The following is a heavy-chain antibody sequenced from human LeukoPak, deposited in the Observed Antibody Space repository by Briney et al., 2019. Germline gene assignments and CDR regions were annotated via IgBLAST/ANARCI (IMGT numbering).Heavy chain of an antibody. CDR3: ARDYNSNSRFGY. D-gene: IGHD4-11*01. Sequence: WGSLRLTGAASGLTVSNNYLSWVGQAPGKGLEWVSIIYGADTTYYADSVKGRFTISRDNSKNTLYLQMNSLRAEDTAVYYCARDYNSNSRFGYWGQGIIVTVSS. J-gene: IGHJ4*02. CDR2: IYGADTT. CDR1: GLTVSNNY. V-gene: IGHV3-66*01.